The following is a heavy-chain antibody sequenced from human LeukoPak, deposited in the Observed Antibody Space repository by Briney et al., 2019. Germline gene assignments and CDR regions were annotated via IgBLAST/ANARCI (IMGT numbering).Heavy chain of an antibody. D-gene: IGHD2-2*01. CDR1: GYTFTSYG. V-gene: IGHV1-18*04. J-gene: IGHJ4*02. CDR3: ARGGGGHCSSTSCPTPDY. Sequence: ASVKVSCKASGYTFTSYGISWVRQAPGQGLEWMGWISAYNGSTNYAQKLQGRVTMTTDTSTSTAYMELRSLRSDDTAVYYCARGGGGHCSSTSCPTPDYWGQGTLVTVSS. CDR2: ISAYNGST.